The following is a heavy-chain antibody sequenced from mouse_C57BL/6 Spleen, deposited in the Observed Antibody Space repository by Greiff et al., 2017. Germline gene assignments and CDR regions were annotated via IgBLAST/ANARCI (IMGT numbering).Heavy chain of an antibody. J-gene: IGHJ2*01. Sequence: VQLQQSGAELVRPGTSVKMSCKASGYTFTNYWIGWAKQRPGHGLEWIGDIYPGGGYTNYNEKFKGKATLTAAKSSSTAYMQFSSLTSEDSASYAGARRVEQPYGDYWGQGTTLTVSS. CDR3: ARRVEQPYGDY. CDR2: IYPGGGYT. D-gene: IGHD1-1*01. V-gene: IGHV1-63*01. CDR1: GYTFTNYW.